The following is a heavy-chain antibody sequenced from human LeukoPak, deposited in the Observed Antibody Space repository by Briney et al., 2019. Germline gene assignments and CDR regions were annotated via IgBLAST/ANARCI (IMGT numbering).Heavy chain of an antibody. D-gene: IGHD2-15*01. J-gene: IGHJ4*02. Sequence: GGSLRLSCAVSGITLSNYGMSWVRLAPGKGLEWVAGISDSGGRTNYADSVKGRFTISRDNSKNTLYLQMNSLRAEDTAVYFCAKRGVVIRDILVGFHKEAYYFDSWGQGALVTVSS. V-gene: IGHV3-23*01. CDR2: ISDSGGRT. CDR3: AKRGVVIRDILVGFHKEAYYFDS. CDR1: GITLSNYG.